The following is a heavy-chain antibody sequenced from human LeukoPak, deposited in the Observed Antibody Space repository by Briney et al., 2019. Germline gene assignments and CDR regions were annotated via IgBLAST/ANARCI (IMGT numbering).Heavy chain of an antibody. V-gene: IGHV3-30-3*01. CDR1: GFTFSSYA. Sequence: GGSLRLSCAASGFTFSSYAMHWVRQAPGKGLEWVAVISYDGSNKYYADSVQGRFTISRDNAKNSLYLQMNSLTAEDAAVYYCARKMKTGDRVGTFDIWGQGTMVTVSS. D-gene: IGHD1-1*01. J-gene: IGHJ3*02. CDR3: ARKMKTGDRVGTFDI. CDR2: ISYDGSNK.